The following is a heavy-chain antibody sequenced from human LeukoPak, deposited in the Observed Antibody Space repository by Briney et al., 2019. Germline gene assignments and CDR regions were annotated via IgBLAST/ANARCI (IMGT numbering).Heavy chain of an antibody. V-gene: IGHV3-21*01. CDR3: ARANLDL. CDR1: VFTFSSYS. Sequence: KTGGSLRLSCAASVFTFSSYSMNWVRQAPGKGLEWVSSISSSSSYIYYADSVKGRSTITRDNAKNSLYLQMNSLRAEDTAVYYCARANLDLWGQGTLVTVSS. J-gene: IGHJ4*02. D-gene: IGHD3-3*01. CDR2: ISSSSSYI.